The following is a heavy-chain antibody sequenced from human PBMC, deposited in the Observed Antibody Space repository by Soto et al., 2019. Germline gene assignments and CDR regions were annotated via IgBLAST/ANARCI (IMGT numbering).Heavy chain of an antibody. CDR1: GGSISSGVYY. D-gene: IGHD1-7*01. Sequence: SETLSLTCTVSGGSISSGVYYWSWIRQLPGKGLEWIGYMHYNGTSYYNPSLRSRVSISVDTPKNQFALKLSSVTAADTAVYYCARRAGNFLLDSWGQGTLVTVSS. V-gene: IGHV4-31*03. CDR3: ARRAGNFLLDS. J-gene: IGHJ4*02. CDR2: MHYNGTS.